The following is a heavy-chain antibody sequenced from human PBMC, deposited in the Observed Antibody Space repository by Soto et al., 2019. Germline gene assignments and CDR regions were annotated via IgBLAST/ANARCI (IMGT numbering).Heavy chain of an antibody. CDR1: GGTFYTYT. Sequence: SVKVSCKASGGTFYTYTFSWVRQAPGQGLEWIGSITPIYPTTNYAEKCQGRLTVTADGSTNTAYMELNSLTSEDTAVYYCARIPRYSFPTSDDLDSWGQGTLVTVSS. CDR2: ITPIYPTT. V-gene: IGHV1-69*13. CDR3: ARIPRYSFPTSDDLDS. J-gene: IGHJ4*02. D-gene: IGHD5-18*01.